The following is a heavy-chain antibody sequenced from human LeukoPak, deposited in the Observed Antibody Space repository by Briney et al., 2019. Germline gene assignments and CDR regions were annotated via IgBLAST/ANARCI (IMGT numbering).Heavy chain of an antibody. J-gene: IGHJ4*02. CDR2: IYYSGST. Sequence: SETLSLTCTVSGGSISSYYWSWIRQPPGKGLEWIGYIYYSGSTNYNPSLKSRVTISVDTSKNQFSLKLSSVPAADTAVYYCARLDFSERSGIAAAGAYFDYWGQGTLVTVSS. CDR1: GGSISSYY. V-gene: IGHV4-59*08. D-gene: IGHD6-13*01. CDR3: ARLDFSERSGIAAAGAYFDY.